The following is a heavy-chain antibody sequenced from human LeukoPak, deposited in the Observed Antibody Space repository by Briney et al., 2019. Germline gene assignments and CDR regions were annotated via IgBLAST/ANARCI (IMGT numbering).Heavy chain of an antibody. V-gene: IGHV3-74*01. CDR2: INSDGSST. J-gene: IGHJ6*03. D-gene: IGHD2-2*03. CDR3: ASGGYCSSTSCYGPYYYYYYYMDV. CDR1: GFTFSSYW. Sequence: GGSLRLSCAASGFTFSSYWMHWVRQAPGKGLVWVSRINSDGSSTSYADSVKGRFTISRDNAKNTLYLQMNSLRAEDTAVYYCASGGYCSSTSCYGPYYYYYYYMDVWGKGTTVTVSS.